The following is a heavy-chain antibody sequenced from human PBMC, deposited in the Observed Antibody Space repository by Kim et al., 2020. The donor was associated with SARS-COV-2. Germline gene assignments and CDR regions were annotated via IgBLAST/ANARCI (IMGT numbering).Heavy chain of an antibody. Sequence: GGSLRLSCAASGFTFSSYGMHWVRQAPGKGLERVAVISYDGSNKYYADSVKGRFTISRDNSKNTLYLQMNSLRAEDTAVYYCAKVRAHYSSSWYGGTWAGYYGMDVWGQGATVTVSS. D-gene: IGHD6-13*01. CDR1: GFTFSSYG. V-gene: IGHV3-30*18. CDR2: ISYDGSNK. J-gene: IGHJ6*02. CDR3: AKVRAHYSSSWYGGTWAGYYGMDV.